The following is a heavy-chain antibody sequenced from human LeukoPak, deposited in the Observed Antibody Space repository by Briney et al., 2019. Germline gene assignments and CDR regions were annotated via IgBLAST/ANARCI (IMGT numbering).Heavy chain of an antibody. CDR3: AREVSSSSWYXYFDI. V-gene: IGHV3-21*01. Sequence: PGGSLRLSCAASGFTFRSYSMNWVRQAPGKGLEWVSSISSSSSYIYYADSVKGRFTISRDNAKNSLYLQMNSLRAEDTAVYYCAREVSSSSWYXYFDIWGQGTMVTVS. D-gene: IGHD6-13*01. CDR1: GFTFRSYS. CDR2: ISSSSSYI. J-gene: IGHJ3*02.